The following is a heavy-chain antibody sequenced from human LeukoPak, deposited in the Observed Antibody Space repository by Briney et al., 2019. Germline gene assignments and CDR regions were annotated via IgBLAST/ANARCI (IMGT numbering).Heavy chain of an antibody. CDR1: GYTFTGYY. CDR3: ARVKNYYDGSGYLYYFDY. J-gene: IGHJ4*02. V-gene: IGHV1-2*02. D-gene: IGHD3-22*01. Sequence: GASVKVSCKASGYTFTGYYTHWVRQAPGQGLEWMGWINPNSGGANYAQKFQGRVTMTRDTSISTAYMELSRLRSDDTAVYYCARVKNYYDGSGYLYYFDYWGQGTLVTVSS. CDR2: INPNSGGA.